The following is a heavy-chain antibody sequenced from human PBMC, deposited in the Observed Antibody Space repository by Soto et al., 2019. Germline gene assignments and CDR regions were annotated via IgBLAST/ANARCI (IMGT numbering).Heavy chain of an antibody. CDR1: GYTFTSYA. Sequence: ASVKVSCKASGYTFTSYAMHWVRQAPGQRLEKIGWINAGNGNTKYSQKFQGRDTITRDTSASTAYMELSSLRSEDTAVYYCARAYGSGKSYYYYYGMDVWGQGTTVTVSS. V-gene: IGHV1-3*01. CDR2: INAGNGNT. J-gene: IGHJ6*02. CDR3: ARAYGSGKSYYYYYGMDV. D-gene: IGHD3-10*01.